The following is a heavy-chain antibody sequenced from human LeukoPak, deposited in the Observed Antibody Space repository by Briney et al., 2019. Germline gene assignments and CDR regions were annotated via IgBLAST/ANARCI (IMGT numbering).Heavy chain of an antibody. CDR2: ISSSSSYI. V-gene: IGHV3-21*04. Sequence: PGGSLRLSCAASGFTFSSYSMNWVRQAPGKGLEWVSSISSSSSYIYYADSVKGRFTISRDNAKNSLYLQMNSLRAEDTAVYYCAKTRPLDSSSWSHGDYWGQGTLATVSS. D-gene: IGHD6-13*01. CDR1: GFTFSSYS. CDR3: AKTRPLDSSSWSHGDY. J-gene: IGHJ4*02.